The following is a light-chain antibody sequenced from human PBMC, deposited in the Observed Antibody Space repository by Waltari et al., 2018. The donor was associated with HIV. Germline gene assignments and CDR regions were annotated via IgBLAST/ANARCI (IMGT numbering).Light chain of an antibody. V-gene: IGKV3-20*01. Sequence: ELVLTQTPGTLSLSPGESSTLSCRASQSVNSSNLAWYQQKPGQAPRLLIYGASNRATGIPDRFSGCASGTEFTLSINTVEPEDFVLYFCQQFGSSRFTFGPGTKVDF. J-gene: IGKJ3*01. CDR3: QQFGSSRFT. CDR2: GAS. CDR1: QSVNSSN.